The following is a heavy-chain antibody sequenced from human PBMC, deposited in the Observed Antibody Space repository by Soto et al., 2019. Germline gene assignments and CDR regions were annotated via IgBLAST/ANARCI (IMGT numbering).Heavy chain of an antibody. Sequence: GSLSLSCAASGFTFSSYWMHWVRQAPGKGLVWVSRINSDGSSTSYADSVKGRLTISRDNAKNTLYLQMISLRSEDTFVYYCAREKRGGTYYYYGMDVWGQGTTVTVS. CDR2: INSDGSST. CDR1: GFTFSSYW. V-gene: IGHV3-74*01. CDR3: AREKRGGTYYYYGMDV. J-gene: IGHJ6*02. D-gene: IGHD2-15*01.